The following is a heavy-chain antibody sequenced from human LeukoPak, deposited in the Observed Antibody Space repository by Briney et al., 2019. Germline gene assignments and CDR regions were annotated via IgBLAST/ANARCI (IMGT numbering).Heavy chain of an antibody. V-gene: IGHV1-18*01. CDR2: ISAYKGNT. J-gene: IGHJ4*02. Sequence: ASVKVSCKTSGYTFTSYGISWVRQAPGQGLEGMGWISAYKGNTNYAQKLQGRVTMTTDTSTSTAYMELRSLRSDDTAVYYCARGGPYSSGWYAPKYYFDYWGQGTLVTVSS. CDR3: ARGGPYSSGWYAPKYYFDY. D-gene: IGHD6-19*01. CDR1: GYTFTSYG.